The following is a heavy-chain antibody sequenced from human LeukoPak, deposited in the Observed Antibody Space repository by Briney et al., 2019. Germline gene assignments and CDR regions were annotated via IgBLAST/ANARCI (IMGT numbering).Heavy chain of an antibody. Sequence: GGFLRLSCAASGFTFSSYAMSWVRQAPGKGLEWVSAISGSGGSTYYADSVKGRFTVSRDNAKNSLYLQLNSLRAEDTAVYYCATWKKTGVRSDFFDDWGQGTLVAVSS. CDR2: ISGSGGST. V-gene: IGHV3-23*01. D-gene: IGHD1-1*01. CDR1: GFTFSSYA. J-gene: IGHJ4*02. CDR3: ATWKKTGVRSDFFDD.